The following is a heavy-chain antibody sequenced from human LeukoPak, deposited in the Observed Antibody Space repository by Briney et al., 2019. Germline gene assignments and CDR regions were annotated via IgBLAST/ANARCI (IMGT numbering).Heavy chain of an antibody. CDR3: AGGITIFGVVISHWYFDL. Sequence: SETLSLTCTVSGGSFSSGSFYWSWIRQPAGKGLEWIGRIYTSGSTNYNPSLKSRVTISVDTSKNQFYLKLSSVTAADTAVYYCAGGITIFGVVISHWYFDLWGRGTLVTVSS. CDR1: GGSFSSGSFY. V-gene: IGHV4-61*02. J-gene: IGHJ2*01. CDR2: IYTSGST. D-gene: IGHD3-3*01.